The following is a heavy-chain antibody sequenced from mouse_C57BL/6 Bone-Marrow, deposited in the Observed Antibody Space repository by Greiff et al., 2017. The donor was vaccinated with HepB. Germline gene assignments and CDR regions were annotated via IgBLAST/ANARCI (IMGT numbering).Heavy chain of an antibody. Sequence: QVTLKESGAELVRPGASVKLSCKASGYTFTDYYINWVKQRPGQGLEWIARIYPGSGNTYYNEKFKGKATLTAEKSSSTAYMQLSSLTSEDSAVYFCASDYDPFYAMDYWGQGTSVTVSS. CDR1: GYTFTDYY. V-gene: IGHV1-76*01. J-gene: IGHJ4*01. CDR3: ASDYDPFYAMDY. D-gene: IGHD2-4*01. CDR2: IYPGSGNT.